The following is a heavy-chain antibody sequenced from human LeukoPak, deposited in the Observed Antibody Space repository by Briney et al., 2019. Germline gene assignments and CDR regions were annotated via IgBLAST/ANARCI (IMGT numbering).Heavy chain of an antibody. Sequence: PSETLSLTCTVSGGSISSYYLSWIRQPPGKGLEWIGYISHSGSTNYNPSLKSRVTISVDTSKNQFSLKLSSVTAADTALYYCARSYYYDGGGSPGGYWGQGTLVTVSS. J-gene: IGHJ4*02. CDR2: ISHSGST. D-gene: IGHD3-22*01. CDR1: GGSISSYY. CDR3: ARSYYYDGGGSPGGY. V-gene: IGHV4-59*01.